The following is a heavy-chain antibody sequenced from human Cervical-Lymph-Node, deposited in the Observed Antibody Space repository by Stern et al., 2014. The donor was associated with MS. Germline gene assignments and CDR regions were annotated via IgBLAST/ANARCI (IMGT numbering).Heavy chain of an antibody. Sequence: AQLVESGAEEKKPGASVKVYCQVSVYPLRAISMHWVRLAPGTGLEWMGGFDPEHGETRYAKKFQGRVAMAEDRSTDTAYMELSSLRSEDTAVYYCATHRGRVTYYYGMDVWGQGTTVTVSS. CDR3: ATHRGRVTYYYGMDV. D-gene: IGHD2-21*02. J-gene: IGHJ6*02. CDR1: VYPLRAIS. CDR2: FDPEHGET. V-gene: IGHV1-24*01.